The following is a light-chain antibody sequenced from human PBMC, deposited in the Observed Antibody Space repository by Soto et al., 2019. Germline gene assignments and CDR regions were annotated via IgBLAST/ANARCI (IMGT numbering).Light chain of an antibody. CDR1: QNIISN. CDR3: QQYNNWPIT. CDR2: GAS. V-gene: IGKV3-15*01. J-gene: IGKJ5*01. Sequence: EIVLTQSPVTLSLSPGERSTLSCRANQNIISNLAWYQQKPGQAPRLLIYGASTRATGVPARFSGSGSGTEFTLTISSLQSEDFEVYYCQQYNNWPITFGQGTRLEIK.